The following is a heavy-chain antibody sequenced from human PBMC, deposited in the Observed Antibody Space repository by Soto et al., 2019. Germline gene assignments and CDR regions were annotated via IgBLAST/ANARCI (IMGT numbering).Heavy chain of an antibody. CDR2: ISAYNGNT. CDR1: GYTFTSYG. V-gene: IGHV1-18*01. CDR3: GKPYYYASSGFRSAFDT. D-gene: IGHD3-22*01. Sequence: ASVKVSCKASGYTFTSYGISWVRHAPGQGLEWMGWISAYNGNTNYAQNLQGRVTMTTDTSTSTAYMELRSLRSDDKDLYYGGKPYYYASSGFRSAFDTWGQGTMVTVS. J-gene: IGHJ3*02.